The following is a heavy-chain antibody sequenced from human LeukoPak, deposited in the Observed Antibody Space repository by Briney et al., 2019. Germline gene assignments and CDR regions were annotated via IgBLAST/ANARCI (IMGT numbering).Heavy chain of an antibody. D-gene: IGHD3-10*01. Sequence: PGGSLRLSWAASGFTFSSYAMSWVRQAPGKRLEWVSAISGSGGSTYYAHSVKGRFTISRDNSKNTLYLQMNSLRAEDTAVYYCAKAPYYYGAGSYEFWGQGTLVTVSS. V-gene: IGHV3-23*01. J-gene: IGHJ4*02. CDR2: ISGSGGST. CDR1: GFTFSSYA. CDR3: AKAPYYYGAGSYEF.